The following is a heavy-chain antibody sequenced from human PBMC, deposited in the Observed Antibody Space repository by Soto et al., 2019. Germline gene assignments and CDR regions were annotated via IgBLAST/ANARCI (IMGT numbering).Heavy chain of an antibody. J-gene: IGHJ6*02. CDR2: INSDGSST. V-gene: IGHV3-74*01. D-gene: IGHD2-2*02. CDR1: GFTFSSYW. CDR3: ARDLYCSSTSCYTGRVYGMDV. Sequence: GGPLRLSCEASGFTFSSYWMHWVRQAPGKGLVWFSRINSDGSSTSYADSVKGRFTISRDNAKNTLYLQMNSLRAEDTAVYYCARDLYCSSTSCYTGRVYGMDVWGQGTTVTVSS.